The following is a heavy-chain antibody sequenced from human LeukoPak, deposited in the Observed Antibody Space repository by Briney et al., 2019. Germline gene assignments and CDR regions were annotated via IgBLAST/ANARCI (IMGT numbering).Heavy chain of an antibody. CDR3: ARANQNYFDY. V-gene: IGHV1-2*02. CDR1: GYTFTGYY. Sequence: GASVKVSCKASGYTFTGYYMHWVRQAPGQGLEWMGWTIPNNGGTNYAQKFQGRVTMTRDTSISTAFMEMSRLRSDDTAIYYCARANQNYFDYWGQGTLVTVSS. J-gene: IGHJ4*02. CDR2: TIPNNGGT.